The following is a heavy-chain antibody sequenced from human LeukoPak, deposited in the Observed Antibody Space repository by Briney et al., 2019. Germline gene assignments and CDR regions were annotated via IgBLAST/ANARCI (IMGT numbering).Heavy chain of an antibody. CDR2: IHPSTGNP. Sequence: ASVKVSCKASGYTFTSYGISWVRQAPGQGLEWMGWIHPSTGNPTYAQGFTGRFVFSLDTSVSTTYLEISSLKAEDTAVYYCARAFQSLGGLSLPDYWGQGTLVTVSS. V-gene: IGHV7-4-1*02. J-gene: IGHJ4*02. D-gene: IGHD3-16*02. CDR3: ARAFQSLGGLSLPDY. CDR1: GYTFTSYG.